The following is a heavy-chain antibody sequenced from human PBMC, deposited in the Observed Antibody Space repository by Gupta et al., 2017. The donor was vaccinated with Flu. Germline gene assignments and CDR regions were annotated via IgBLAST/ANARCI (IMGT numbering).Heavy chain of an antibody. CDR3: ARGGIRGYSQAGDYGMDV. J-gene: IGHJ6*02. CDR1: GFSFSSYW. D-gene: IGHD5-18*01. CDR2: INSDGSST. Sequence: EVQLVESGGGLVQPGGSLRLPCAAYGFSFSSYWMHWVRQAPGKGLVWVSRINSDGSSTSYAASVNGRFTISRDNAKNTLYLQMNSLRAEDTAVYYCARGGIRGYSQAGDYGMDVWGQGTTVTVSS. V-gene: IGHV3-74*01.